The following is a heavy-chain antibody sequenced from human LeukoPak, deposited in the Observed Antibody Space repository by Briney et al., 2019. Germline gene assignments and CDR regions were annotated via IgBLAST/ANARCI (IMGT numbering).Heavy chain of an antibody. Sequence: GGSLRLSCAASGLTFSSYGMSWVRQAPGKGLEWVSLISSSGGSTYYADSVKGRFTISRDISKDTLYLQMNSLRADDTAVYYCAKSWSWVFDPWGQGTLVTVSS. V-gene: IGHV3-23*01. CDR2: ISSSGGST. J-gene: IGHJ5*02. D-gene: IGHD1-26*01. CDR3: AKSWSWVFDP. CDR1: GLTFSSYG.